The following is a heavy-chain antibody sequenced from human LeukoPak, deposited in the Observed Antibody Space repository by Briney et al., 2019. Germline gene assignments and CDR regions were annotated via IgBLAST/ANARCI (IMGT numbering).Heavy chain of an antibody. J-gene: IGHJ4*02. Sequence: SGPTLVNPTQTLTLTCTFSGFSLSTSGVGVGWIRQPPGKALERLALIYWNDDKRYSPSLKSRLTITKDTSKNQVVLTMTNMDPVDTATYYCAHRRGESVRRAAVADGFDYWGQGTLVTVSS. CDR3: AHRRGESVRRAAVADGFDY. CDR1: GFSLSTSGVG. V-gene: IGHV2-5*01. CDR2: IYWNDDK. D-gene: IGHD6-19*01.